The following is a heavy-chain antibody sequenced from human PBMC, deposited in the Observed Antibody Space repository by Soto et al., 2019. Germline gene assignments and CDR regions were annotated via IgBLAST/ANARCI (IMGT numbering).Heavy chain of an antibody. CDR1: GYTFITST. Sequence: QVRLVQSGAEVKKPGASVKVSCKTSGYTFITSTIHWLRQAPAQRLEWMGWINPGTANTKFSQTLKGRVRITPDTSASTAYSELRSLTSEDSAVIDCAREEVFSSSFYYYEDWGQGTLVTVSS. CDR2: INPGTANT. CDR3: AREEVFSSSFYYYED. V-gene: IGHV1-3*01. J-gene: IGHJ4*02. D-gene: IGHD6-6*01.